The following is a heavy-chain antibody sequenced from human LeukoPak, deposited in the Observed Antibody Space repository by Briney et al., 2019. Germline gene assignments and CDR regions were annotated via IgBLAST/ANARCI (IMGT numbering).Heavy chain of an antibody. J-gene: IGHJ3*02. CDR3: ARSMTTVTTGVVSRHDAFDI. CDR2: IYNSGST. V-gene: IGHV4-39*01. Sequence: PSETLSLTCTVSGGSISSGNYYWGWIRQPPGKGLEWIGSIYNSGSTYYSTSLKSRVTISVDTSKNQFSLRLSSVTATDTAVYYCARSMTTVTTGVVSRHDAFDIWGQGTMVTVSS. D-gene: IGHD4-11*01. CDR1: GGSISSGNYY.